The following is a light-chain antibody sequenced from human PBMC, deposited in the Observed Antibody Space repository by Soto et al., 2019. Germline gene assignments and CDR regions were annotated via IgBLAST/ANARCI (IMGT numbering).Light chain of an antibody. V-gene: IGKV3-15*01. CDR1: QSVSSN. CDR3: QQYNNWPQT. J-gene: IGKJ1*01. CDR2: GAS. Sequence: EIVTTQSPAALSVSPGERATLSCRASQSVSSNLAWYQQKPGQAPRLLIYGASTRATGIPARFSGSGSGTEFTLTISSLLSEDFAVYYCQQYNNWPQTFGQGTKV.